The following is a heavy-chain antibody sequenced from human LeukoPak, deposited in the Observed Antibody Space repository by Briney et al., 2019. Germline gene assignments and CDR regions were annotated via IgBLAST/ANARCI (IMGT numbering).Heavy chain of an antibody. CDR2: ISWGGDTT. V-gene: IGHV3-43*01. J-gene: IGHJ4*02. D-gene: IGHD3-10*01. Sequence: PGGSLRLSCAASGFTFDDYAMHWVRQAPGKGLEWVALISWGGDTTYYADSVRGRFTISRDNSKNFLYLQMNSLRTEDTAFYYCTRDTDYGSATNYFDSWGQGTLVSVSS. CDR1: GFTFDDYA. CDR3: TRDTDYGSATNYFDS.